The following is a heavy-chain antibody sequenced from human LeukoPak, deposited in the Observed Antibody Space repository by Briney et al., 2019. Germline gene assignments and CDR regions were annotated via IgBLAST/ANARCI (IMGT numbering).Heavy chain of an antibody. CDR2: INSDGINT. D-gene: IGHD3-22*01. CDR1: GFTFSNYW. V-gene: IGHV3-74*01. CDR3: ARDLGRYYDTSDNWFDP. Sequence: GGSLRLSCAASGFTFSNYWMHWVRQAPGKGLVWVSRINSDGINTSYADSVKGRFTISRDNAKNTLNLQMNSLRAEDTAVYYCARDLGRYYDTSDNWFDPRGQGTLVTVSS. J-gene: IGHJ5*02.